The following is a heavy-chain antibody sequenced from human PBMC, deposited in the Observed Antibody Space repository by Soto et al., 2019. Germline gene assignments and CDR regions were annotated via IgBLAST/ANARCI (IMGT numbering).Heavy chain of an antibody. J-gene: IGHJ6*02. CDR2: ICVSGGST. D-gene: IGHD3-10*01. Sequence: GGSLRLSCAVSGFTFSSYAMRWVRQAPGKGLEWVSGICVSGGSTEYADPVKGRFTISRDNSKNILYLQMNSLRAEDTAVYYCAKKMGSGSYPMDVWGQGTTVTVSS. CDR3: AKKMGSGSYPMDV. V-gene: IGHV3-23*01. CDR1: GFTFSSYA.